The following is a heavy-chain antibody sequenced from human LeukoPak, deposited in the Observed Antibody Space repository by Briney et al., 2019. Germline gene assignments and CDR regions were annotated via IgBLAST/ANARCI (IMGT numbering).Heavy chain of an antibody. CDR2: INHSGST. CDR3: ASPKGKYSSGWYRY. V-gene: IGHV4-34*01. CDR1: GGSFSGYY. D-gene: IGHD6-19*01. J-gene: IGHJ4*02. Sequence: SETLSLTCAVYGGSFSGYYWSWIRQPPGKGLEWIGEINHSGSTNYNPSLKSRVTISVDTSKNQFSLKLSSVTAADTAVYYCASPKGKYSSGWYRYLGQGTLVTVSS.